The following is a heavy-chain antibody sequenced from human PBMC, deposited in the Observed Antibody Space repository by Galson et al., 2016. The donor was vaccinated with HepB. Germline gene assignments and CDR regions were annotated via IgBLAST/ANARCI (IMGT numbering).Heavy chain of an antibody. CDR3: AVGDTSLAHDY. CDR1: SGSLTTYY. V-gene: IGHV4-34*01. CDR2: ISHSGIT. D-gene: IGHD3-10*01. J-gene: IGHJ4*02. Sequence: SETLSLTCAVYSGSLTTYYFHWFRQPPGKGLEWIGEISHSGITKYNPSIRSRVAVSEDVSKSQFSLRLRSVTAADTAVYYWAVGDTSLAHDYWGQGTLVTVPS.